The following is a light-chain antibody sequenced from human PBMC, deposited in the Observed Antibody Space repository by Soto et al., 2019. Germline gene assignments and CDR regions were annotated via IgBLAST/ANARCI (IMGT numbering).Light chain of an antibody. CDR1: QSVSSN. CDR2: GAS. CDR3: QQYNNWPPIT. J-gene: IGKJ5*01. Sequence: VGMSQSPATLSVSTGERATLSCRASQSVSSNLAWYQQKPGQAPRLLIYGASTRATGIPARFSGSGSGTEFTLTISSLQSEDFAVYYCQQYNNWPPITFGHGTRLEIK. V-gene: IGKV3D-15*01.